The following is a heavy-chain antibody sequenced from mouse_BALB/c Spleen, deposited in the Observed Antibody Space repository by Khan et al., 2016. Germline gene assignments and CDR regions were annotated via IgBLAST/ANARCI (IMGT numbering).Heavy chain of an antibody. CDR1: GFDFSRYW. CDR3: AREGIVLWFAY. CDR2: INADSSTI. Sequence: EVKLLESGGGLVQPGGSLKLSCAASGFDFSRYWMNWVRQAPGKGLEWIGEINADSSTINYTPSLKDKFIISRDNAKNTLYLQMTKVRYEDTALYYCAREGIVLWFAYWGQGTLVTVSA. D-gene: IGHD2-12*01. V-gene: IGHV4-1*02. J-gene: IGHJ3*01.